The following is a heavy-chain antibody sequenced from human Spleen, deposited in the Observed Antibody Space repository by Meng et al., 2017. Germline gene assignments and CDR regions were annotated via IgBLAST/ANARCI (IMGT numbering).Heavy chain of an antibody. V-gene: IGHV3-74*01. CDR3: ARRREFDY. CDR1: GFSFSRYW. Sequence: EVQLVESGGGLLPPGGSLRLSCAASGFSFSRYWMHWVRQAPGKGLVWVARINSDGSSAWYADSLKGRFTISRDNAKNTLYLQMNSLRAEDTAIYYCARRREFDYWGQGTLVTVSS. J-gene: IGHJ4*02. CDR2: INSDGSSA.